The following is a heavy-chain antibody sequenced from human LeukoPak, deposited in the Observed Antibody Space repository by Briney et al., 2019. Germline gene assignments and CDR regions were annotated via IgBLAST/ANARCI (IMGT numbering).Heavy chain of an antibody. CDR2: IYITGST. V-gene: IGHV4-61*02. Sequence: SQTLSLTCTVSGASISSGSYYWSWFRQPAGKGLEWIGRIYITGSTNYNPSLKSRVSISVDTSKNQFSLNLSSVTAADTAVYYCARRYGSGDYFDYWGQGTLVTVSS. CDR1: GASISSGSYY. D-gene: IGHD3-10*01. J-gene: IGHJ4*02. CDR3: ARRYGSGDYFDY.